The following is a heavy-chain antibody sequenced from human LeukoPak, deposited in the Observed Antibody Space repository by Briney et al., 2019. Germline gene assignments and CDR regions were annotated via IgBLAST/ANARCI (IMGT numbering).Heavy chain of an antibody. CDR3: VRDGGSYSGSAFDY. D-gene: IGHD1-26*01. V-gene: IGHV1-2*02. J-gene: IGHJ4*02. CDR2: INPNSGGT. Sequence: ASVKVSCKASGYTFTGYYMHWVRQAPGQGLEWMGWINPNSGGTNYAQKFQGRVTMTRDMSTSTVYMELSSLRSEDTAVYYCVRDGGSYSGSAFDYWGQGTLVTVSS. CDR1: GYTFTGYY.